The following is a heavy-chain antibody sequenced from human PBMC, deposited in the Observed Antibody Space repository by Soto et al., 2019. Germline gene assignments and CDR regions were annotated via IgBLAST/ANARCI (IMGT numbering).Heavy chain of an antibody. CDR2: ISGFNGNT. Sequence: QVQLVQSGAEVKKPGASVRVSCKASGYTFSRYGISWVRQAPGQGLEWMGWISGFNGNTKESEKLQGRVTLTTDTAANTAHMELRGLRSEDTDVYYCARASAYSTPWSFDNWGQGTLVTVSS. J-gene: IGHJ4*02. D-gene: IGHD6-13*01. CDR3: ARASAYSTPWSFDN. CDR1: GYTFSRYG. V-gene: IGHV1-18*01.